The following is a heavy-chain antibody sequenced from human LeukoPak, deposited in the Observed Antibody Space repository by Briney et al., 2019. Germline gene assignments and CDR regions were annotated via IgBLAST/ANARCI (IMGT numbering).Heavy chain of an antibody. D-gene: IGHD3-22*01. CDR1: GYSFTSYW. Sequence: LGESLQISCKGSGYSFTSYWIGWVRQLPGKGLEWMGIIYPGDSDTRDSPSFQGQVTISADKSISTAYLQWSSLKASDTAMYYCARLPYYYDSSGYYYDYWGQGTLVTVSS. CDR3: ARLPYYYDSSGYYYDY. CDR2: IYPGDSDT. J-gene: IGHJ4*02. V-gene: IGHV5-51*01.